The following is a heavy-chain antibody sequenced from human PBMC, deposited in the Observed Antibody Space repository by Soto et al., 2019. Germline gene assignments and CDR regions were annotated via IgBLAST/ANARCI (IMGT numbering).Heavy chain of an antibody. Sequence: GGSLRLSCAASGFTFSSYGMHWVRQAPGKGLEWVAVISYDGSNKYYADSVKGRFTISRDNSKNTLYLQMNSLRAEDTAVYYCAKAHEDIVVVPAAMPPRGYYYYGMDVWGQGTTVTVSS. CDR2: ISYDGSNK. D-gene: IGHD2-2*01. V-gene: IGHV3-30*18. J-gene: IGHJ6*02. CDR1: GFTFSSYG. CDR3: AKAHEDIVVVPAAMPPRGYYYYGMDV.